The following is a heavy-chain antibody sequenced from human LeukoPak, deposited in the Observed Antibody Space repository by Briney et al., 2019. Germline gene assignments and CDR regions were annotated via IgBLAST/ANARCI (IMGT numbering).Heavy chain of an antibody. Sequence: PSETLSLTCAVYGGSFSGYYWSWIRQPPGKGLEWIGEINHSGSTNYNPSLKSRVTISVDTSKNQFSLKLSSVTAADTAVYYCARVAHYYDSSGYPDYWGQGALVTVSS. V-gene: IGHV4-34*01. D-gene: IGHD3-22*01. CDR2: INHSGST. CDR1: GGSFSGYY. J-gene: IGHJ4*02. CDR3: ARVAHYYDSSGYPDY.